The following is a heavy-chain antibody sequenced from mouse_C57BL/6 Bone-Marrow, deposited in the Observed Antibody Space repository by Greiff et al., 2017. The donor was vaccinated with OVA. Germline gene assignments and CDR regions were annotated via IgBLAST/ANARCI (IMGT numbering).Heavy chain of an antibody. Sequence: VQLQQPGAELVMPGASVKLSCKASGYTFTSYWMHWVKQRPGQGLEWIGEIDPSDSYTNYNQKFKGKSTLTVDKSSSTAYMQLSSLTSEDSAVYYCARLRLHYYYGSSPSYWYFDVWGTGTTVTVSS. J-gene: IGHJ1*03. CDR1: GYTFTSYW. V-gene: IGHV1-69*01. CDR3: ARLRLHYYYGSSPSYWYFDV. D-gene: IGHD1-1*01. CDR2: IDPSDSYT.